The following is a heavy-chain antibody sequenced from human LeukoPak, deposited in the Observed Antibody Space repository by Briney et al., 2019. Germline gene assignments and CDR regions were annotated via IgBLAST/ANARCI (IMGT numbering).Heavy chain of an antibody. V-gene: IGHV4-61*02. Sequence: SETLSLTCTVSGGSISSSSHYWSWIRQPAGKGLEWIGRIYSSGNTNYNPSLKSRVTISLDTSKNQFSLNLSSVTAADTAVYYCAGEVGGSWFDPWGLGTLVTVSS. CDR3: AGEVGGSWFDP. J-gene: IGHJ5*02. CDR2: IYSSGNT. D-gene: IGHD1-26*01. CDR1: GGSISSSSHY.